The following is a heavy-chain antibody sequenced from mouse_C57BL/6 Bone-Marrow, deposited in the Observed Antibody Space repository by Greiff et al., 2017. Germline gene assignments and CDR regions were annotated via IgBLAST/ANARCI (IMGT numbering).Heavy chain of an antibody. D-gene: IGHD1-1*01. CDR2: IDPENGDT. J-gene: IGHJ2*01. CDR1: GFNIKDDY. V-gene: IGHV14-4*01. Sequence: DVKLVESGAELVRPGASVKLSCTASGFNIKDDYMHWVKQRPEQGLEGIGWIDPENGDTEYASKFQGKATITADTSSNTAYLQLSSLTSEDTAVYYCTTWYYGSSYVNYFDYWGQGTTLTVSS. CDR3: TTWYYGSSYVNYFDY.